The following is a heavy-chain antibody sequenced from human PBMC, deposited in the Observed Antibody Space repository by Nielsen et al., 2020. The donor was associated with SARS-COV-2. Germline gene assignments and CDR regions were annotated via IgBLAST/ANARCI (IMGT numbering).Heavy chain of an antibody. J-gene: IGHJ4*02. D-gene: IGHD3-10*01. CDR1: GGSISSSSDY. CDR2: IYYSGTT. Sequence: SETLSLTCTVSGGSISSSSDYWGWIRQPPGKGLEWIGSIYYSGTTCYNPSLKSRVTISVDTSKNQFSLKLSSVTAADTAVYYCASHTTMVRGVTGYYWCQGTLVTVSS. CDR3: ASHTTMVRGVTGYY. V-gene: IGHV4-39*01.